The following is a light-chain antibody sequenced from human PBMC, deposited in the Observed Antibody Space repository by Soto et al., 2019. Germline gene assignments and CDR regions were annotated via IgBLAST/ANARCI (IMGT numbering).Light chain of an antibody. CDR3: QQYGSSPRT. V-gene: IGKV3-20*01. CDR2: GAS. J-gene: IGKJ4*02. CDR1: QSVTSSY. Sequence: EIVLTQSPGTLSLSPGERATLSCRASQSVTSSYLAWYQQKPGQAPRLLIYGASSRATGIPERFSGSGSGTDFTVTSRRLEPEDFAVDYCQQYGSSPRTFGGGTK.